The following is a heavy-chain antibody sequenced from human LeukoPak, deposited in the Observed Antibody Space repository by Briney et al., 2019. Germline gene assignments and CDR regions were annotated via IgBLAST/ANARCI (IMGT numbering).Heavy chain of an antibody. D-gene: IGHD2-8*01. J-gene: IGHJ4*02. CDR1: GYSFTSYW. CDR2: IYPGDSDT. Sequence: GESLKISCKGSGYSFTSYWIGWVRQMPGKGLEWMGIIYPGDSDTRYSPSYQGQVTISADKSISTAYLQWSSLKASDTAMYYCARRGCTNGVYYTEDLGFDYWGQGTLFTVSS. CDR3: ARRGCTNGVYYTEDLGFDY. V-gene: IGHV5-51*01.